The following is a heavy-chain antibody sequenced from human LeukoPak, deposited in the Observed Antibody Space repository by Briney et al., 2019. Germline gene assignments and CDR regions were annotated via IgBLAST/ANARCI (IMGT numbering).Heavy chain of an antibody. V-gene: IGHV1-69*13. J-gene: IGHJ6*02. D-gene: IGHD3-22*01. CDR2: IIPIFGTA. CDR1: GGTFSSYA. CDR3: ARDSDSSGSRYYYYGMDV. Sequence: SVKVSCKASGGTFSSYAISWVRQAPGQGLEWMGGIIPIFGTANYAQKSQGRVTITADESTSTAYMELSNLRSEDTAVYYCARDSDSSGSRYYYYGMDVWGQGTTVTVSS.